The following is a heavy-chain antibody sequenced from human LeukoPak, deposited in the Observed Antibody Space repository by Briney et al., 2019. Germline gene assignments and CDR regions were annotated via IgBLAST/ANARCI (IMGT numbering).Heavy chain of an antibody. Sequence: GGSLRLSCAASGFTFSSYAMSWVRQAPGKGLEWVSAISGSGDSTYYADSVKGRFTISRDNSKNTLYLQMNSLRAEDTAVYYCATYSSLNRREFQYWGQGTLLTVSS. J-gene: IGHJ1*01. V-gene: IGHV3-23*01. CDR1: GFTFSSYA. CDR3: ATYSSLNRREFQY. D-gene: IGHD3-22*01. CDR2: ISGSGDST.